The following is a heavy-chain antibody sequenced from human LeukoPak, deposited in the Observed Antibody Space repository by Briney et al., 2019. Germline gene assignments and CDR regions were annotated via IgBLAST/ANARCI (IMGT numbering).Heavy chain of an antibody. CDR2: ISGSGGST. J-gene: IGHJ4*02. CDR3: AKLFGVVATRASDY. V-gene: IGHV3-23*01. D-gene: IGHD3-3*01. CDR1: GFTFSSYA. Sequence: PGGSLRFSCAASGFTFSSYAMSWVRQAPGNGLEWVSAISGSGGSTYYADSVKGRFTISRDNSKNTLCLQMNSLRAEDTAVYYCAKLFGVVATRASDYWGQGTLVTVSS.